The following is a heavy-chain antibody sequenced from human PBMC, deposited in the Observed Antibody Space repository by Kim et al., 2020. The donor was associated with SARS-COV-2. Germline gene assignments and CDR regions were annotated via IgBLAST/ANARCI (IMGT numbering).Heavy chain of an antibody. CDR2: ISYDGSNK. J-gene: IGHJ3*02. V-gene: IGHV3-30*04. CDR3: ARDRSGSTHPDAFDI. Sequence: GRSLRLSCAASGFTFSSYAMHWVRQAPGKGLEWVAVISYDGSNKYYADSVKGRFTISRDNSKNTLYLQMNSLRAEDTAVYYCARDRSGSTHPDAFDIWGQGTMVTVSS. D-gene: IGHD1-26*01. CDR1: GFTFSSYA.